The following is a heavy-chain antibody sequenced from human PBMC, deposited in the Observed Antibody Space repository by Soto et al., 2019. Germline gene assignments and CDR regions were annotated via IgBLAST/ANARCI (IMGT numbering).Heavy chain of an antibody. CDR2: INHSGST. CDR1: GGSFSGYY. D-gene: IGHD3-22*01. J-gene: IGHJ6*02. Sequence: SETLSLTCTVYGGSFSGYYWSWIRQPPGKGLEWIGEINHSGSTNYTPSLKSRVTISVGTSKNQFSLKLSSVTAADTAVYYCARGVSYYDSSGYYYSDCYGMDVWGQGTTVTVSS. V-gene: IGHV4-34*01. CDR3: ARGVSYYDSSGYYYSDCYGMDV.